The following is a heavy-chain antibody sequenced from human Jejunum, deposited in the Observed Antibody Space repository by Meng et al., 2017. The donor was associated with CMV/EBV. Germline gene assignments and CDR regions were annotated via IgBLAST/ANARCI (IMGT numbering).Heavy chain of an antibody. CDR3: ARGDERWSGYFMG. CDR1: GGTIRGYY. V-gene: IGHV4-59*01. Sequence: TVSGGTIRGYYWNWIQQSPGKGLEWIAYMYHSGRTKYNSSLKSRVNISLDMSTNQFSLRLSSVTAADTAVYYCARGDERWSGYFMGWGQGTLVTVSS. CDR2: MYHSGRT. J-gene: IGHJ4*02. D-gene: IGHD3-3*01.